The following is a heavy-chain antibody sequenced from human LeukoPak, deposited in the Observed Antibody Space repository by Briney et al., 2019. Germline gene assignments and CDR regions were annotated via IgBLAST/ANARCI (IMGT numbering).Heavy chain of an antibody. CDR3: ARAMRGYQLPPDY. D-gene: IGHD2-2*01. CDR1: GFTFSNYA. CDR2: ITGSGGST. V-gene: IGHV3-23*01. Sequence: GGSLRLSCAASGFTFSNYAMSWVREAPGQGLGCVSVITGSGGSTSYADSVKGRFTISRDNSKNTLYLQMNSLRAADTAVYYCARAMRGYQLPPDYWGQGTLVTVSS. J-gene: IGHJ4*01.